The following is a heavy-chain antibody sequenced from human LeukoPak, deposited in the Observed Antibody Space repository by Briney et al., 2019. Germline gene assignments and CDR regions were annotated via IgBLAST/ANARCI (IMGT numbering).Heavy chain of an antibody. CDR1: GASVSSDY. CDR2: IYHSGHT. Sequence: SETLSLTCTVSGASVSSDYWSWIRQSPGKGLEWIGYIYHSGHTMSNPSLKSRVSLSLDTSNNQFSLTLSSVTAADTAVYYCARHPFQYPFDHWGQGTVVSVSS. CDR3: ARHPFQYPFDH. V-gene: IGHV4-59*08. J-gene: IGHJ5*02. D-gene: IGHD4-4*01.